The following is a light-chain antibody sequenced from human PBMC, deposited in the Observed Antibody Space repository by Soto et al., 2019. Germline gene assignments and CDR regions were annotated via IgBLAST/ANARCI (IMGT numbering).Light chain of an antibody. J-gene: IGLJ1*01. V-gene: IGLV2-8*01. CDR2: EVT. Sequence: QSALTQPPSASGSPGQSVTISCTGTSSDIGTYNYVSWYQQYSGKAPKLMIYEVTKRPSGVPDRFSGSKSGNTASLTVSGLQVEDEADYYCSSYTVSNPFEVFGTGTKLTVL. CDR3: SSYTVSNPFEV. CDR1: SSDIGTYNY.